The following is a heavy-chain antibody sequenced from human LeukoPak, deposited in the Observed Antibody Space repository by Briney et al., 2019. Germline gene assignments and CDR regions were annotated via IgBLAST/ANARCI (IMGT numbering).Heavy chain of an antibody. J-gene: IGHJ3*02. CDR1: GFTFSSYT. CDR2: ISRTSRYI. V-gene: IGHV3-21*01. Sequence: GSLRLSCAASGFTFSSYTMNWVRQAPGKGLEWVSSISRTSRYIHYADSVKGRFTISRDNPKNSLYLQMNSLRAEDTAVYYCARWDYDFWSGFYSGDAFDIWGQGTMVTVSS. CDR3: ARWDYDFWSGFYSGDAFDI. D-gene: IGHD3-3*01.